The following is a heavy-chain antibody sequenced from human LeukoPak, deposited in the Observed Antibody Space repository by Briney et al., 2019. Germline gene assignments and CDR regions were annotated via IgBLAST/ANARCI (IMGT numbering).Heavy chain of an antibody. V-gene: IGHV3-23*01. D-gene: IGHD1-26*01. CDR3: AKDTSIVGPTGWFDP. CDR1: GFTFSSYA. Sequence: GGSQRLSCAASGFTFSSYAMSGVRQAPGKGLEWVSAISGSGGSTYYADSVKGRFTISRDNSKNTLYLQMNSLRAEDTAVYYCAKDTSIVGPTGWFDPWGQGTLVTVSS. CDR2: ISGSGGST. J-gene: IGHJ5*02.